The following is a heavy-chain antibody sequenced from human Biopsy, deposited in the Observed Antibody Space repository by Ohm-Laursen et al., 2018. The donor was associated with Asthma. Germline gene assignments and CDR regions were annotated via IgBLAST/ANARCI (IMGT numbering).Heavy chain of an antibody. D-gene: IGHD5-12*01. CDR3: ARGYSGSDRIVYYYSGLEV. CDR2: LIPVLGTP. V-gene: IGHV1-69*13. CDR1: GDSFSNYA. Sequence: SAKVSCNASGDSFSNYAISWVRQAPGQGLEWMGGLIPVLGTPDHAQMLEGRVTITADESTSTAYMELSSLSSEDTAVYYCARGYSGSDRIVYYYSGLEVWGQGTTVTVSS. J-gene: IGHJ6*02.